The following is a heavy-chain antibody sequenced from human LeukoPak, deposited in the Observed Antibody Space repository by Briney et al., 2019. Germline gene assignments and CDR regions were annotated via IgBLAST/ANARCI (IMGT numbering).Heavy chain of an antibody. CDR1: GFTFSDYS. Sequence: GGSLRLSCAASGFTFSDYSMNWVRQAPGKGLEGVSSISRRSRHVYYACSVKGRFTIPRDDARISLYLQMNSLRAEDMAVYFCVRDLLGSGSTTAYLYHWGQGTLVTVSS. CDR3: VRDLLGSGSTTAYLYH. CDR2: ISRRSRHV. V-gene: IGHV3-21*01. J-gene: IGHJ1*01. D-gene: IGHD3-10*01.